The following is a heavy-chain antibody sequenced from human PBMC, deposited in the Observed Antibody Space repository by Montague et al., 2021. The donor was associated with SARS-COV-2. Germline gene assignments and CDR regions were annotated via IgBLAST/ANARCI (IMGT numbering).Heavy chain of an antibody. CDR1: GTSFSGYY. CDR2: INHGEST. CDR3: ARLRDGVVPSPILGVGPYYSYYYMDV. V-gene: IGHV4-34*01. Sequence: SETLSLTCAVHGTSFSGYYWNWIRQPPGKGLEWIGEINHGESTKYSPSLKSRLTISADTSKNQFSLKLTSVAAADTAVYYCARLRDGVVPSPILGVGPYYSYYYMDVWGRGNTVTVSS. J-gene: IGHJ6*03. D-gene: IGHD3-10*01.